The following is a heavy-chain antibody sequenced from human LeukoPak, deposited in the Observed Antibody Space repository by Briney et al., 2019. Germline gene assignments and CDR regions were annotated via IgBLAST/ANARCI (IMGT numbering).Heavy chain of an antibody. J-gene: IGHJ1*01. Sequence: GGSLRLSCAESGFPFSGYGMHWVRQAPGKGLEWVAVAYGDGSSQYYADSVKGRFSISKDISKNTLSLQMNSLRAEDTAVYSCATGGNFYYSHWGRGTLVTVSS. V-gene: IGHV3-30*02. CDR3: ATGGNFYYSH. CDR2: AYGDGSSQ. CDR1: GFPFSGYG. D-gene: IGHD4-11*01.